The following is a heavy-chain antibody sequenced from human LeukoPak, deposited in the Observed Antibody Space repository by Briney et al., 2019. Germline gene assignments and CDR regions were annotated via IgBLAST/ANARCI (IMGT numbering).Heavy chain of an antibody. D-gene: IGHD3-16*02. CDR2: ISYDGSNK. Sequence: GGSLRLSCAASGFTFSSYGMHWVRQAPGKGLEWVAVISYDGSNKYYADSVKGRFTISRDNSKNTLYLQMNSLRAEDTAVYYCAKDREVGGYHFQHWGQGTLVTVSS. J-gene: IGHJ1*01. CDR3: AKDREVGGYHFQH. V-gene: IGHV3-30*18. CDR1: GFTFSSYG.